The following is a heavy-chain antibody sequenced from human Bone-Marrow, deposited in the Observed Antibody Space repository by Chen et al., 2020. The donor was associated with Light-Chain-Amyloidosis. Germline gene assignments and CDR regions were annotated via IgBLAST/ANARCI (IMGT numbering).Heavy chain of an antibody. CDR2: IYPDDSDA. CDR3: ARQRYGYNFDY. V-gene: IGHV5-51*01. D-gene: IGHD5-12*01. J-gene: IGHJ4*02. CDR1: GYTFPNYW. Sequence: EVQLEQSGPEVKKPGESLKISCKGSGYTFPNYWIGWVRQMPGKGLEWMGVIYPDDSDARYGPSFECQVTISADKSITTAYLQWRSLKASDTAMYYCARQRYGYNFDYWGQGTLFTVSS.